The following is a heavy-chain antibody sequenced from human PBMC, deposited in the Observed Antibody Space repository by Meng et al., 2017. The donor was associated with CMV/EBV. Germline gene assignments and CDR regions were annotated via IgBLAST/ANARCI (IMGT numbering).Heavy chain of an antibody. V-gene: IGHV1-8*01. CDR1: GYTFTTYD. D-gene: IGHD3-10*01. J-gene: IGHJ3*02. CDR2: MNPNSGNT. Sequence: ASVKVSCKASGYTFTTYDINWVRQATGQGLEWMGWMNPNSGNTGYAQKFQGRVTLTRVTSISTAYMELSSLTSDDTAVYYCARVITIDDAFDIWGQGTMVTVSS. CDR3: ARVITIDDAFDI.